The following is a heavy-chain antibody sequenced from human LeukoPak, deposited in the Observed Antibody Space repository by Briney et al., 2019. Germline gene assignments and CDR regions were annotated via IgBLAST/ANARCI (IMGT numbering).Heavy chain of an antibody. Sequence: PSETLSLTCTVSGGSISSYYWGWIRQPPGKGLEWIGSIYYSGSTYYNPSLKSRVTISVDTSKNQFSLKLSSVTAADTAVNYCARLGSTVVTPSDYWGQGTLVTVSS. V-gene: IGHV4-39*01. CDR3: ARLGSTVVTPSDY. CDR1: GGSISSYY. J-gene: IGHJ4*02. CDR2: IYYSGST. D-gene: IGHD4-17*01.